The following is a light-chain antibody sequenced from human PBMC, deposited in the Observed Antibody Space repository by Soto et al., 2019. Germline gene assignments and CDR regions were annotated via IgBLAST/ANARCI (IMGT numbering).Light chain of an antibody. CDR1: ISHVCGFNY. CDR3: SSYAGGNTPLFI. Sequence: QSAFTQASSASGSPGRSITISCTPTISHVCGFNYVSWHQQHPGKAPKVIIYEVTKRPSGVPDRFSGSKSANTASLTVSGLQAEDEGDYYCSSYAGGNTPLFIFGTGTKVTV. J-gene: IGLJ1*01. V-gene: IGLV2-8*01. CDR2: EVT.